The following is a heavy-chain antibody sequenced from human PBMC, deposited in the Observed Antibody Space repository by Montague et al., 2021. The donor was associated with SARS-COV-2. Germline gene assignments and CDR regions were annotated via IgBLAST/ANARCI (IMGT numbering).Heavy chain of an antibody. J-gene: IGHJ4*02. CDR3: AGTPGGLYPLDI. V-gene: IGHV4-34*01. D-gene: IGHD2-8*01. CDR2: VTTSGTT. CDR1: GGSFTDFS. Sequence: SETLSLTCAVYGGSFTDFSWSWIRQSAGKGLEWIGGVTTSGTTNYSPCLRSRATMSVDTSNYQFSLKLNSVTAADTAMYYCAGTPGGLYPLDIWGQGTLVTVSS.